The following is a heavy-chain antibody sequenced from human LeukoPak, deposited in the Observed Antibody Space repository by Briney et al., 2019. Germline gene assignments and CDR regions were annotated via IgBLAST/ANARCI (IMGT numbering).Heavy chain of an antibody. Sequence: ASVKVSCKASGYTFTGYYMHWVRQAPGQGLEWMGWINPNSGGTNYAQKFQGRVTMTRDTSISTACMELSRLRSDDTAVYYCARDRNDYGDYGIVYWGQGTLVTVSS. J-gene: IGHJ4*02. CDR1: GYTFTGYY. D-gene: IGHD4-17*01. V-gene: IGHV1-2*02. CDR3: ARDRNDYGDYGIVY. CDR2: INPNSGGT.